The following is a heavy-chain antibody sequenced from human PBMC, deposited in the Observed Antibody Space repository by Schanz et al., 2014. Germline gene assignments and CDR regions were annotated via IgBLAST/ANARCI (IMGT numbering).Heavy chain of an antibody. D-gene: IGHD6-13*01. Sequence: DVQLVESGGGLVQPGGSLRLSCAASGFTFTGHWMSWVRQAPGKGLEWVANIIHDGSEKFYVDSVKGRFTISRDNAKNSLYLQMDALRAEDTAVYYCARDLRNSRPSYYDHWGQGTLVTVSA. CDR1: GFTFTGHW. CDR3: ARDLRNSRPSYYDH. V-gene: IGHV3-7*01. CDR2: IIHDGSEK. J-gene: IGHJ4*02.